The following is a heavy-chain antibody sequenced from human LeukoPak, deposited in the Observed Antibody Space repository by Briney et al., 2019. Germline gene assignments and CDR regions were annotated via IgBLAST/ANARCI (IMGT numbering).Heavy chain of an antibody. CDR1: GGTFSSYA. D-gene: IGHD3-22*01. Sequence: SVKVSCKSSGGTFSSYAISWVRQAPGQGLEWMGGIIPIFGTANYAQKFQGRVTITADESTSTAYMELSSLRSEDTAVYYCARDLPDSSGYPQNYFDYWGQGTLVTVSS. V-gene: IGHV1-69*13. CDR3: ARDLPDSSGYPQNYFDY. J-gene: IGHJ4*02. CDR2: IIPIFGTA.